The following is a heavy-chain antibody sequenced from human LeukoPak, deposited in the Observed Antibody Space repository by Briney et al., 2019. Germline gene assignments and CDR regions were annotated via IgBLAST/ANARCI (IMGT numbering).Heavy chain of an antibody. V-gene: IGHV1-69*04. CDR1: GGTFSSYA. Sequence: EASVKVSCKASGGTFSSYAISWVRQAPGQGLEWMGRIIPILGIANYAQKFQGRGTITAEKSTSTAYMELSSLRSEDTAVYYCARGTVRFDYWGQGTLVTVSS. D-gene: IGHD4-17*01. CDR2: IIPILGIA. J-gene: IGHJ4*02. CDR3: ARGTVRFDY.